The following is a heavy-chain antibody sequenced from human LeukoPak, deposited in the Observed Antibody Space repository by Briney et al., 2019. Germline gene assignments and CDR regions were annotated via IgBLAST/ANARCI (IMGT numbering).Heavy chain of an antibody. D-gene: IGHD6-6*01. CDR2: INHSGST. Sequence: SETLSLTCAVYGGSFSGYYWSWIRQPPGKGLEWIGEINHSGSTNYNPSLKSRVTISVDTSKNQFSLKLSSVTAADTAVYYCATFGYSSSSRYDAFDIWGQGTMVTVSS. CDR1: GGSFSGYY. CDR3: ATFGYSSSSRYDAFDI. J-gene: IGHJ3*02. V-gene: IGHV4-34*01.